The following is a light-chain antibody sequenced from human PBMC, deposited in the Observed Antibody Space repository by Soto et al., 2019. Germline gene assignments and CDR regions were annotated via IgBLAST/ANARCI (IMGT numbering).Light chain of an antibody. CDR3: QQYDSTPWT. Sequence: EIVLTQSPGTLSLSPGERAALSCRASQSLSTNSLAWYQQKPGHGPRLLIYGASRRATGIPDRFSASESGTDFTLTISSLEPEDFAVYFCQQYDSTPWTFGQGTRLESK. J-gene: IGKJ1*01. CDR1: QSLSTNS. V-gene: IGKV3-20*01. CDR2: GAS.